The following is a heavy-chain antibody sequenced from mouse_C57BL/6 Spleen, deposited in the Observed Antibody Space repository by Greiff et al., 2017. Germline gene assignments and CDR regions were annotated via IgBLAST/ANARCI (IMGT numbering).Heavy chain of an antibody. J-gene: IGHJ1*03. CDR3: ARYYGSSYEWYFDV. V-gene: IGHV1-80*01. Sequence: VQLQQSGAELVKPGASVKISCKASGYAFSSYWMNWVKQRPGKGLEGIGQIYPGDGDTNYNGKFKGKATLTADKSSSTAYMQLSSLTSEDSAVYFCARYYGSSYEWYFDVWGTGTTVTVSS. D-gene: IGHD1-1*01. CDR1: GYAFSSYW. CDR2: IYPGDGDT.